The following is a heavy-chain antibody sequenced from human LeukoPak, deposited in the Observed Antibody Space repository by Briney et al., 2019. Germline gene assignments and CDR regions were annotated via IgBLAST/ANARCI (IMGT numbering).Heavy chain of an antibody. V-gene: IGHV4-4*02. Sequence: PSETLSLTCVVSGDSISSVNSWSWVRQAPGKGLEWIGEVYHSGHTNYNPSLSSRVSISPDKSKNQFSLKLTSVTAADTAVYYCARPTYDSRGYYSFDYWGQGILVTVSS. J-gene: IGHJ4*02. CDR1: GDSISSVNS. CDR3: ARPTYDSRGYYSFDY. CDR2: VYHSGHT. D-gene: IGHD3-22*01.